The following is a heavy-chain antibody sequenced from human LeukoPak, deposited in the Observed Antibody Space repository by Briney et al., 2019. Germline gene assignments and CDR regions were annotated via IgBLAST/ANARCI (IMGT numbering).Heavy chain of an antibody. CDR2: IYNPENT. J-gene: IGHJ4*02. CDR3: ARHVPTPYYGTSGPFDY. D-gene: IGHD3-22*01. V-gene: IGHV4-59*01. Sequence: SETLSLTCTVSGASISSYYWSWIRQPPGKGLEWIAYIYNPENTNFNRSLRSRVTISIDRSKNLVSLKVSSVTAADTAVYYCARHVPTPYYGTSGPFDYWGQGTLVTVSS. CDR1: GASISSYY.